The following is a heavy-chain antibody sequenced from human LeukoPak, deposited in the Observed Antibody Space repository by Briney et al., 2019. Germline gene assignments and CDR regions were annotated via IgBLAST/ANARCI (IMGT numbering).Heavy chain of an antibody. V-gene: IGHV1-2*02. CDR1: GYSFVTNY. Sequence: GASVKVACKASGYSFVTNYIHWVRQAPGQGLEWMGWINPNSGATNYAQKFQGRVTMSRDTSITTVFMDLNRLTYDDTAVYYCAKGRDRYDNSGVDSWGQGTLVSVSS. CDR2: INPNSGAT. CDR3: AKGRDRYDNSGVDS. J-gene: IGHJ4*02. D-gene: IGHD3-22*01.